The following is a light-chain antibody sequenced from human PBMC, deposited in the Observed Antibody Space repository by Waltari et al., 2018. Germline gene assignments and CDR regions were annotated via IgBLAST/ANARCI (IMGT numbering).Light chain of an antibody. J-gene: IGKJ1*01. Sequence: IQMTQSPSTLSASVGDRVTITCRASQSVSSWLAWYRQKPGEAPKLLLYAASSLESGVPSRCSGSGSGTEFTRTISSLQSDDFATYYCQQYRGLWTFGQGTRVEVK. CDR3: QQYRGLWT. CDR1: QSVSSW. V-gene: IGKV1-5*01. CDR2: AAS.